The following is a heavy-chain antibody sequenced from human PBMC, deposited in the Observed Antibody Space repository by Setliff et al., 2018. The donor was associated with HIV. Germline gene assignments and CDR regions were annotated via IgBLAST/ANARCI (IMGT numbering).Heavy chain of an antibody. Sequence: SETLSLTCSVSGGSISSDYWSWIRQPPGKGLEWIGYVFYSGIANYNSSLKSRVSISVDTSKNQFSLRLTSVTTADTAVYYCARADYDSTGYYFDLWGRGSQVTVSS. CDR3: ARADYDSTGYYFDL. D-gene: IGHD3-22*01. V-gene: IGHV4-59*01. CDR2: VFYSGIA. J-gene: IGHJ4*02. CDR1: GGSISSDY.